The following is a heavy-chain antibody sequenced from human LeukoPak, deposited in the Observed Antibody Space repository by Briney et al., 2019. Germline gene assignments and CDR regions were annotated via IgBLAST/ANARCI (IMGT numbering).Heavy chain of an antibody. D-gene: IGHD2-15*01. Sequence: SESLSLTCTVSGGSISSGDYYWGWIRRHPGKGLEWFGYMYYSGSTYYNRSLKSRVTISVDRSKNMFSLKLCSLTARDTAVYYCARVCDSAGKCRGGSYLGFNCWGQRTLVTVS. J-gene: IGHJ4*02. CDR1: GGSISSGDYY. CDR3: ARVCDSAGKCRGGSYLGFNC. CDR2: MYYSGST. V-gene: IGHV4-31*03.